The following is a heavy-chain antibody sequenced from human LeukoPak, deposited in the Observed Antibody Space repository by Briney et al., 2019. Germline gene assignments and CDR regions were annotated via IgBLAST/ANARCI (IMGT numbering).Heavy chain of an antibody. J-gene: IGHJ4*02. D-gene: IGHD1-26*01. CDR1: GFTFSTYV. V-gene: IGHV3-23*01. CDR2: ISGSGGST. CDR3: AKGGYSGSSSPFDY. Sequence: GGSLRLSCAASGFTFSTYVMSWVRQAPGKGLEWVSAISGSGGSTYYADSVKGRFTISRDNSKNTLYLQMNSLRAEDTAVYYCAKGGYSGSSSPFDYWGQGTLVTVSS.